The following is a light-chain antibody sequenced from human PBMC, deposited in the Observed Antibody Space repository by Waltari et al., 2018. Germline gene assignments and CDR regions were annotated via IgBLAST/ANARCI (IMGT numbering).Light chain of an antibody. CDR1: QSVLSSSNNKNS. Sequence: DIVMTQSPDSLAVSLGERAPINCKSRQSVLSSSNNKNSLAWYQQKAGQPTKLLFYWASTRGSGVPDRFSGSGSGTDFTLTISSLQAEDVAVYYCHQHYSIPFTFGPGTKVDIK. CDR2: WAS. J-gene: IGKJ3*01. V-gene: IGKV4-1*01. CDR3: HQHYSIPFT.